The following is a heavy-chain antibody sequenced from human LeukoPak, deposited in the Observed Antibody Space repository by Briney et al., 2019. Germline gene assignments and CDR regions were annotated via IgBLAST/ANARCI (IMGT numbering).Heavy chain of an antibody. Sequence: GESLKISCKGSGYSFTSYWIGWVRQMPGKGLEWMGIIYPGGSDTRYSPSFQGQVTISADKSISTAYLQWSSLKASGTAIYYCTRLAWYDSDYWGQGTLVTVSS. CDR1: GYSFTSYW. V-gene: IGHV5-51*01. CDR3: TRLAWYDSDY. J-gene: IGHJ4*02. CDR2: IYPGGSDT. D-gene: IGHD6-13*01.